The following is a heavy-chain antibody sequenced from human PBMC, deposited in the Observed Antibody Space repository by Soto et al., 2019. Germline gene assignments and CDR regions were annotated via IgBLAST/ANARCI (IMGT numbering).Heavy chain of an antibody. Sequence: EXLKICCKGSGYXCTSYWVGWVRHMPGKGLEWMGIIYPGDSDTRYSPYFQVQVTISADKSISTAYLQWSSLKASETAMYYCARRLRGITMIVDGMDVWGQGTTGTVSS. V-gene: IGHV5-51*01. CDR3: ARRLRGITMIVDGMDV. CDR1: GYXCTSYW. J-gene: IGHJ6*02. CDR2: IYPGDSDT. D-gene: IGHD3-22*01.